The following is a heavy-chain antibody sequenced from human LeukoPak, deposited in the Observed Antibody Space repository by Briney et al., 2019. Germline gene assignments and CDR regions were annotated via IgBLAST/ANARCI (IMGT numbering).Heavy chain of an antibody. CDR2: IYHSGST. CDR3: ASAPGYSSSWLAY. D-gene: IGHD6-13*01. J-gene: IGHJ4*02. CDR1: GYSISSGYY. V-gene: IGHV4-38-2*02. Sequence: PSETLSLTCTVSGYSISSGYYWGWIRQPPGKGLEWIGSIYHSGSTYYNPSLKSRVTISVDTSKNQFSLKLSSVTAADTAVYYCASAPGYSSSWLAYWGQGTLVTVSS.